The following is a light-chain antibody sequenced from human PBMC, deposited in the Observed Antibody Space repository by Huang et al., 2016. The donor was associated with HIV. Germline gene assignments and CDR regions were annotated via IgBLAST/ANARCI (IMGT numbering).Light chain of an antibody. J-gene: IGKJ5*01. Sequence: DIQMTQSPSSLSASVGDRVTITCRASQSISSSLNWYQQKPGNAPKLLIYAASSLQSGVPSRFSGRGSGTDCTLTISSLQPEDFATYYCQQSYSTASSFGQGTRLEIK. V-gene: IGKV1-39*01. CDR1: QSISSS. CDR2: AAS. CDR3: QQSYSTASS.